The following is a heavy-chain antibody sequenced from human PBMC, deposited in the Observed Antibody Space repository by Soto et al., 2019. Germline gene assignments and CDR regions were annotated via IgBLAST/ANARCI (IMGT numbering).Heavy chain of an antibody. CDR1: GGSISSGGYY. J-gene: IGHJ3*02. Sequence: QVQLQESGPGLVKPSQTLSLTCTVSGGSISSGGYYWSWIRQHPGKGLAWIGYIYYSGSTYYNPSLKSRVTISVDTSKNQFSLKLSSVTAADTAVYYCASDGHYYDSSGYAIDAFDIWGQGTMVTVSS. D-gene: IGHD3-22*01. V-gene: IGHV4-31*03. CDR3: ASDGHYYDSSGYAIDAFDI. CDR2: IYYSGST.